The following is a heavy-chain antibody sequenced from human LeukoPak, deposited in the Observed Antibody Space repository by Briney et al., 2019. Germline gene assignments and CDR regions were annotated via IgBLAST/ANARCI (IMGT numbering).Heavy chain of an antibody. CDR1: GFTFSSYW. Sequence: PGGSLRLSCAASGFTFSSYWMHWVRQAPGKGLEWVSGINWNGGSTGYADSVKGRFTISRDNAKNSLYLQMNSLRAEDTAVYYCAKDRRAAAGSYYYYGMDVWGQGTTVTVSS. J-gene: IGHJ6*02. CDR2: INWNGGST. D-gene: IGHD6-13*01. CDR3: AKDRRAAAGSYYYYGMDV. V-gene: IGHV3-20*04.